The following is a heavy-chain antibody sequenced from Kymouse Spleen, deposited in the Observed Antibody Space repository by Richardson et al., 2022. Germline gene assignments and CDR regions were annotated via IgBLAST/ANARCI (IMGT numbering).Heavy chain of an antibody. CDR3: ARGYYDFWSGYSLYFDY. Sequence: QVQLQQWGAGLLKPSETLSLTCAVYGGSFSGYYWSWIRQPPGKGLEWIGEINHSGSTNYNPSLKSRVTISVDTSKNQFSLKLSSVTAADTAVYYCARGYYDFWSGYSLYFDYWGQGTLVTVSS. CDR2: INHSGST. CDR1: GGSFSGYY. J-gene: IGHJ4*02. D-gene: IGHD3-3*01. V-gene: IGHV4-34*01.